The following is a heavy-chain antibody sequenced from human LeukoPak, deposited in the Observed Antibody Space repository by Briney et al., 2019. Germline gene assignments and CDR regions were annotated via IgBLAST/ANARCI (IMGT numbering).Heavy chain of an antibody. D-gene: IGHD2-2*01. CDR2: IIPILGIA. CDR1: GGTFIIYA. CDR3: AGITEGYCSSTSCHSYYYYYGMDV. Sequence: SVTVSFTASGGTFIIYAISWVRQAPGQGLEWMGGIIPILGIANYAQKFQGRVTITADKSTSTAYMELSSLRSEDTAVYYCAGITEGYCSSTSCHSYYYYYGMDVWGQGTTVTVSS. V-gene: IGHV1-69*10. J-gene: IGHJ6*02.